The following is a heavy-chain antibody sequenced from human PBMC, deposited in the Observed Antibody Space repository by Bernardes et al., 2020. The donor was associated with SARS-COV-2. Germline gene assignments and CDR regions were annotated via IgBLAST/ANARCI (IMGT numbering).Heavy chain of an antibody. V-gene: IGHV3-73*01. CDR3: TRVPPYSNSWWDAFDI. Sequence: GRPLRFSCASFGFTFRGCAMYWVRQASGKGLEWVGRIRSKANSYATAYAASVKGRFTISRDDSKNTAYLQMNSLKTEDTALYYCTRVPPYSNSWWDAFDIWGPGTMVTVSS. D-gene: IGHD6-13*01. CDR2: IRSKANSYAT. J-gene: IGHJ3*02. CDR1: GFTFRGCA.